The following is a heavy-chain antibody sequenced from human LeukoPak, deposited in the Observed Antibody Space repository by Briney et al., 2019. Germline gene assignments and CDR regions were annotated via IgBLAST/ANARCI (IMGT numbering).Heavy chain of an antibody. J-gene: IGHJ4*02. Sequence: GGSLRLSCVASGFAFSSFAMNWVRQAPGKGLEWVSGLTGSGSTYHADSVKGRFTISRDNSKNTLSLQMNSLRAEDTAVYYCAKGAYDYIEIAYFDYWGQGSLVSVSS. V-gene: IGHV3-23*01. D-gene: IGHD5-12*01. CDR2: LTGSGST. CDR1: GFAFSSFA. CDR3: AKGAYDYIEIAYFDY.